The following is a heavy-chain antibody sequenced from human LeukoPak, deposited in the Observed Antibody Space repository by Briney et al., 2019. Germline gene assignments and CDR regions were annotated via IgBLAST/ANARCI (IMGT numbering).Heavy chain of an antibody. J-gene: IGHJ4*02. CDR1: GGSISSYY. Sequence: PSETLSLTXTVSGGSISSYYWSWIRQPAGKGMEWIGRIYTSGSTNYNPSLKSRVTMSVDTSKNQFSLKLSSVTAADTAVCYCARAFTYDFWSGYYITYFDYWGQGTLVTVSS. CDR2: IYTSGST. D-gene: IGHD3-3*01. V-gene: IGHV4-4*07. CDR3: ARAFTYDFWSGYYITYFDY.